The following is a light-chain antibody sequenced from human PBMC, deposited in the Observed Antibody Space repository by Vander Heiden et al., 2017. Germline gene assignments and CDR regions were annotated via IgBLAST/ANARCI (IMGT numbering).Light chain of an antibody. V-gene: IGLV1-44*01. Sequence: QSVLTQPPSASGTPGQRVTIPCSGSFSNIESNAVNWYQQFPGTAPKLLIYSNNERPSGVPNRFSGSKSGTSASLAISGLQSDDEADYYCASWDDSLEGVIFGGGTKLTVI. CDR1: FSNIESNA. CDR2: SNN. CDR3: ASWDDSLEGVI. J-gene: IGLJ2*01.